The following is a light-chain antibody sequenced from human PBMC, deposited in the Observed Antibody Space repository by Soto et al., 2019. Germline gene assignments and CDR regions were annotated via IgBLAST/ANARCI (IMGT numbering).Light chain of an antibody. V-gene: IGKV3-15*01. J-gene: IGKJ1*01. CDR1: ENVYGN. CDR2: DAS. Sequence: DIVSTQLPSTSSASPGAAASLSCRASENVYGNVAWYQQKPGQAPRLLIYDASTRATDIPARFSGSGSGTEFTLTISSLQSADFAVYFCQNGKTFGQGTKVDIK. CDR3: QNGKT.